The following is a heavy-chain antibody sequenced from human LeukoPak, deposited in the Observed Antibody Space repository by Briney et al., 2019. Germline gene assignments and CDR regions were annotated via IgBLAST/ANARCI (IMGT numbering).Heavy chain of an antibody. CDR1: GYSFTSYW. J-gene: IGHJ6*03. D-gene: IGHD2-8*01. Sequence: GESLKIYCKGSGYSFTSYWIGWVRQMPGKGLEWMGIIYPDDSDTKYSPSFQGQVTISADKSISTAYLQWSSLKASDTAMYYCARLAFCTNAVCFSNYYYSMDVWGRGTTVTVSS. CDR3: ARLAFCTNAVCFSNYYYSMDV. CDR2: IYPDDSDT. V-gene: IGHV5-51*03.